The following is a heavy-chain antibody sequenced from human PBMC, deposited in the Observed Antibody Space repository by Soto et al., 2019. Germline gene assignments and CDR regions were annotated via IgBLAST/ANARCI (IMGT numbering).Heavy chain of an antibody. D-gene: IGHD3-10*01. V-gene: IGHV3-23*01. CDR1: GFTFSSYA. CDR3: AKDYRSGFGEFIDAFDI. CDR2: ISGSGGST. J-gene: IGHJ3*02. Sequence: PGGSLRLSCAASGFTFSSYAMSWVRQAPGKGLEWVSAISGSGGSTYYADSVKGRFTISRDNSKNTLYLQMNSLRAEDTALYYCAKDYRSGFGEFIDAFDIWGQGTMVTVS.